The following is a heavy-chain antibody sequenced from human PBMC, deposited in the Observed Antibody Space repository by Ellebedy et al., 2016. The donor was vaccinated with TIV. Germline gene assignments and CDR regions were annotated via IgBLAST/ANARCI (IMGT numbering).Heavy chain of an antibody. V-gene: IGHV3-23*01. J-gene: IGHJ4*02. CDR2: ISGSDGTT. D-gene: IGHD4-17*01. CDR3: TRDPPGDYLTYFDY. CDR1: GFTFSSYG. Sequence: PGGSLRLSCAASGFTFSSYGLSWVRQAPGKGLEWVSGISGSDGTTYHPDPVKGRFIISRANAKNSLYLQMNGLRAEDTAVYYCTRDPPGDYLTYFDYWGQGNLVTVSS.